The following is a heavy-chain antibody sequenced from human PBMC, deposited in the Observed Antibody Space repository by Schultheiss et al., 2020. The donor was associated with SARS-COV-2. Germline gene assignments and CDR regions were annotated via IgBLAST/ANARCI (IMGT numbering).Heavy chain of an antibody. CDR1: GGSFRGYY. Sequence: SETLSLTCAVYGGSFRGYYWSWIRQPPGKGLEWIGSIYYSGSTYYNPSLKSRVTISVDTSKNQFSLKLSSVTAADTAVYYCARGRAVSTFYYYDYSMDVWGQGTTVTVSS. J-gene: IGHJ6*02. V-gene: IGHV4-34*01. D-gene: IGHD3-16*02. CDR3: ARGRAVSTFYYYDYSMDV. CDR2: IYYSGST.